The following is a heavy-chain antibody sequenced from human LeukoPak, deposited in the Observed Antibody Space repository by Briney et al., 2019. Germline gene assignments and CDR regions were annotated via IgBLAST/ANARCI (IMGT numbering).Heavy chain of an antibody. CDR3: ARGEQWLVRY. CDR2: IDPNSGAA. CDR1: GYTFSGYY. Sequence: GASVEVSCKTLGYTFSGYYIHWVRQAPGQGLEWMGWIDPNSGAANYEKRFQGRVTMTRDISINTVYLEVRSDDTAVYYCARGEQWLVRYWGQGTLVIVSS. V-gene: IGHV1-2*02. D-gene: IGHD6-19*01. J-gene: IGHJ4*02.